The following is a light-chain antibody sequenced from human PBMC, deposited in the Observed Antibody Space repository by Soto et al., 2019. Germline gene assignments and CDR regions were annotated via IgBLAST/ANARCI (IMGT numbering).Light chain of an antibody. J-gene: IGLJ2*01. Sequence: QSALTQPASVSGSPGQSITISCTGTSSDVGAYNYVSWYQQHPGKAPKLVIYEVTNRPSGVSNRFSGSKSGNTASLTISGVQAEDEADYYCSSYTTTTTVVFGGGTKVTVL. CDR1: SSDVGAYNY. CDR2: EVT. V-gene: IGLV2-14*01. CDR3: SSYTTTTTVV.